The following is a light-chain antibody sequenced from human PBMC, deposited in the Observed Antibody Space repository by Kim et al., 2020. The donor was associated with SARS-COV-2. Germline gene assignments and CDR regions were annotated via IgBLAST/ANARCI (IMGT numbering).Light chain of an antibody. CDR1: SSDVGGYNY. CDR2: DVS. V-gene: IGLV2-11*01. J-gene: IGLJ2*01. Sequence: QSALTQPRSVSGSPGQSVTISCTGTSSDVGGYNYVSWYQQHPGKAPKLMIYDVSKRPSGVPDRFSGSKSGNTASLTISGLQAEDEADYYCFLVVFGG. CDR3: FLVV.